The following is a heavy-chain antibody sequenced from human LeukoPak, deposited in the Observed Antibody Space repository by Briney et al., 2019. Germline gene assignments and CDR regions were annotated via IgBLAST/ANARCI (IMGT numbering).Heavy chain of an antibody. V-gene: IGHV4-39*01. CDR1: GGSISSYY. CDR3: ARRAQDDFWSGYRQTFDI. Sequence: SETLSLTCTVSGGSISSYYWGWIRQPPGKGLEWIGSIYYSGSTYYNPSLKSRVTISVDTSKNQFSLKLSSVTAADTAVYYCARRAQDDFWSGYRQTFDIWGQGTMVTVSS. D-gene: IGHD3-3*01. J-gene: IGHJ3*02. CDR2: IYYSGST.